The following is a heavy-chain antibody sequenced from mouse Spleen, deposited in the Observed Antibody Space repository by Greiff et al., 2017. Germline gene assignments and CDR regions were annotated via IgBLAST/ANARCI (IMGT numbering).Heavy chain of an antibody. CDR2: INPSSGYT. CDR1: GYTFTSYW. D-gene: IGHD1-1*01. V-gene: IGHV1-7*01. CDR3: ARSYGSHYYAMDY. Sequence: VMLVESGAELAKPGASVKLSCKASGYTFTSYWMHWVKQRPGQGLEWIGYINPSSGYTKYNQKFKDKATLTADKSSSTAYMQLSSLTYEDSAVYYCARSYGSHYYAMDYWGQGTSVTVSS. J-gene: IGHJ4*01.